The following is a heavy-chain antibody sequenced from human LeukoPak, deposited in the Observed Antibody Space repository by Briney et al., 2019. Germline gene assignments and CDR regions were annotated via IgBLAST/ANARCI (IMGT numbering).Heavy chain of an antibody. V-gene: IGHV3-21*01. J-gene: IGHJ4*02. Sequence: GGSLRLSCAASGFTFSDYYMNWVRQAPGKGLEWVSSISSSSSYIYYADSVKGRFTISRDNAKNSLYLQMNSLRAEDTAVYYCARDRSDSSSWYPPGFDYWGQGTLVTVSS. D-gene: IGHD6-13*01. CDR1: GFTFSDYY. CDR2: ISSSSSYI. CDR3: ARDRSDSSSWYPPGFDY.